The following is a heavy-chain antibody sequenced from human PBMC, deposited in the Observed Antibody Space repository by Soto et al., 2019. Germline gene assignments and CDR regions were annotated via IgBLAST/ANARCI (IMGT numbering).Heavy chain of an antibody. V-gene: IGHV4-59*01. Sequence: PSETLSLTCSVSGGSLTSYYWSWIRQPPGAGLEWIGYIYYTGRAYYSPSLKSRVSMSVDTSKNQFSLTVNSVTAADAAVYYCARGPADISVVTIDYWVQGALVTVSS. D-gene: IGHD3-9*01. CDR2: IYYTGRA. CDR3: ARGPADISVVTIDY. J-gene: IGHJ4*02. CDR1: GGSLTSYY.